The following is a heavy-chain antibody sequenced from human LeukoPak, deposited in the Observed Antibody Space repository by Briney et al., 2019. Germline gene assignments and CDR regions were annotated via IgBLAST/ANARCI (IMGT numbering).Heavy chain of an antibody. CDR1: GYTFTSYY. D-gene: IGHD2-2*02. V-gene: IGHV1-2*02. CDR2: INPNSGGT. J-gene: IGHJ6*02. Sequence: ASVKVSCKASGYTFTSYYMHWVRQAPGQGLEWMGWINPNSGGTNYAQKFQGRVTMTRDTSISTAYMELSRLRSDDTAVYYCARGGRGLLYGGYYYYGMDVWGQGTTVTVSS. CDR3: ARGGRGLLYGGYYYYGMDV.